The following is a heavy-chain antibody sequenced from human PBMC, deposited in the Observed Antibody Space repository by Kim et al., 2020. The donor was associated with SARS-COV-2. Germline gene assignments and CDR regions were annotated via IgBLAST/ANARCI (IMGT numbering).Heavy chain of an antibody. D-gene: IGHD5-18*01. V-gene: IGHV3-30-3*01. Sequence: GGSLRLSCAASGFTFSSYAMQWVRQAPGKGLEWVAVISNDGHTIFYDDSVKGRFTISRDNSKSTLFLQMNSLRPEDTALYYCAREHYGYSLGVLDYWGQGTLVTVSS. CDR3: AREHYGYSLGVLDY. CDR1: GFTFSSYA. J-gene: IGHJ4*02. CDR2: ISNDGHTI.